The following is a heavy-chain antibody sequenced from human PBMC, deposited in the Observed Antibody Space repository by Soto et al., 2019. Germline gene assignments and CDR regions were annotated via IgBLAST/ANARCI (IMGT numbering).Heavy chain of an antibody. V-gene: IGHV4-59*08. CDR1: GGSISSYY. D-gene: IGHD5-18*01. CDR2: IYYSGST. CDR3: ARRYGSCFDY. J-gene: IGHJ4*02. Sequence: QVQLQESGPGLVKPSETLSLTCTVSGGSISSYYWSWIRQPPGKGLEWIGYIYYSGSTNYNPSLKGPVTLLGGNSQDPFSLELGFVTGAGTGGYYCARRYGSCFDYWGQGTLVTVSS.